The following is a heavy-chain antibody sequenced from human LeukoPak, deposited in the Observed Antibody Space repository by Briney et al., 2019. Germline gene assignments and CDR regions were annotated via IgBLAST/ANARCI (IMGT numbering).Heavy chain of an antibody. D-gene: IGHD3-3*01. CDR2: INGDGSST. CDR1: GFIFSNHW. V-gene: IGHV3-74*01. Sequence: GGSLRLSCAASGFIFSNHWMHWVRQAPGKGLVWVARINGDGSSTKYADSVKGRFTISRDNAKNTLYLQMNSLRAEDTAVYYCARDYNYDFWSGYYSAYYYYGMDVWGQGTTVTVSS. CDR3: ARDYNYDFWSGYYSAYYYYGMDV. J-gene: IGHJ6*02.